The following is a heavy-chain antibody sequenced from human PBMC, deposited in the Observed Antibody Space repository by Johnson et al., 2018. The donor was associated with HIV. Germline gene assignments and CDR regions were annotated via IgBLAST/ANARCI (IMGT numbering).Heavy chain of an antibody. D-gene: IGHD1-26*01. Sequence: QVQLVESGGGVVQPGGSLRLSCAASGFTFSDYYMSWIRQAPGKGLEWVSYISSSGSTIYYADSVKGRFTISRDNAKNSLYLQMNNLRPEDTALYYCARAPSVGADDAFDIWGQGTMVTVSS. CDR3: ARAPSVGADDAFDI. CDR2: ISSSGSTI. CDR1: GFTFSDYY. V-gene: IGHV3-11*04. J-gene: IGHJ3*02.